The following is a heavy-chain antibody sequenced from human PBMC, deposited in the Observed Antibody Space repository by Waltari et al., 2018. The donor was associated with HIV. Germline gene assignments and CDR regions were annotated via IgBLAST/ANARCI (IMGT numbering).Heavy chain of an antibody. D-gene: IGHD1-26*01. CDR1: GYTFTGYH. J-gene: IGHJ6*02. V-gene: IGHV1-2*02. CDR3: ARAVALLSYYYYGMDV. CDR2: INPNSGGT. Sequence: QVQLVQSGAEVKKPGASVKVSCKASGYTFTGYHMPWVPQAPGQGLECMGWINPNSGGTNYAQKLQGRVTMTRDTSISTAYMELSRLRSDDTAVYYCARAVALLSYYYYGMDVWGQGTTVTVSS.